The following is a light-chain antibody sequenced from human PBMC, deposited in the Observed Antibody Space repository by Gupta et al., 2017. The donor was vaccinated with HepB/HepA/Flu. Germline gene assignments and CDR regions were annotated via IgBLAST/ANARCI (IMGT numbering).Light chain of an antibody. CDR2: SNN. V-gene: IGLV1-44*01. CDR1: SSNIGSNT. CDR3: AAWDDSLNAYV. Sequence: QSVLTQPPSASGTPGQRVTISCYGSSSNIGSNTVNWYQQLPGTAPKVLVYSNNQRPSGVPDRLSGSKSGTSASLAISGRQSEDEADYYCAAWDDSLNAYVFGTGTKVTVL. J-gene: IGLJ1*01.